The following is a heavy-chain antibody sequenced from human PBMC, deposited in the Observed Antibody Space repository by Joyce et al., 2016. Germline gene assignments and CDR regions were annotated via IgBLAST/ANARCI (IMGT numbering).Heavy chain of an antibody. CDR2: ITNSGAT. J-gene: IGHJ4*02. CDR3: ARSQWLTPLMY. D-gene: IGHD6-19*01. Sequence: QVQLQQWGAGLLKTSETLSLTCAVYSGPFSGFFWSWVRQPPGKGLEWMGDITNSGATHYNPSLKSLLTMSVDTSRKEFSLKLSSVTVADTAIYYCARSQWLTPLMYWGQGTPVTVSS. CDR1: SGPFSGFF. V-gene: IGHV4-34*02.